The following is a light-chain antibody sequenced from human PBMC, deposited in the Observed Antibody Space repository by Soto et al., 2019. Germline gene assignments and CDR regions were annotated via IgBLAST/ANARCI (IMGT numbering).Light chain of an antibody. J-gene: IGKJ1*01. V-gene: IGKV3-20*01. CDR2: GAS. Sequence: EIVLTQSPATLSLSPGERATLSCRASQDVSRDLGWYQQKPGQAPRLLIYGASSRATGIPDRFSGSGSGTDFTLTISRLEPEDFAVYYCQQYGSSPWTFGQGTKVDIK. CDR3: QQYGSSPWT. CDR1: QDVSRD.